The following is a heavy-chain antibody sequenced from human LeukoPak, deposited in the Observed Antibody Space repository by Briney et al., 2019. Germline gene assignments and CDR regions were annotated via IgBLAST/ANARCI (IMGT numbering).Heavy chain of an antibody. V-gene: IGHV3-9*01. Sequence: PGGSLRLSCAASGFTFDDYAMHWVRQAPGKGLEWVSGISWNSGSIGYADSVKGRFTISRDNAKNSLYLQMNSLRAEDTALYYCAKDIVPFGDREGYFDYWGQGTLVTVSS. J-gene: IGHJ4*02. CDR3: AKDIVPFGDREGYFDY. D-gene: IGHD3-10*01. CDR2: ISWNSGSI. CDR1: GFTFDDYA.